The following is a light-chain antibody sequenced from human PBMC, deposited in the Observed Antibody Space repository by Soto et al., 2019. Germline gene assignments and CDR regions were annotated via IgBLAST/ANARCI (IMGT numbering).Light chain of an antibody. Sequence: VLAQPHSVSESPGKTVTISCTRSSGSIASNYVQWYQQRPGSAPTTMIFEDNQRPSGVPDRFSGSIDSTSNSASLTISGLKTEDEADYYCQSYDSSNVVFGGGTKLTVL. J-gene: IGLJ2*01. CDR3: QSYDSSNVV. CDR1: SGSIASNY. V-gene: IGLV6-57*04. CDR2: EDN.